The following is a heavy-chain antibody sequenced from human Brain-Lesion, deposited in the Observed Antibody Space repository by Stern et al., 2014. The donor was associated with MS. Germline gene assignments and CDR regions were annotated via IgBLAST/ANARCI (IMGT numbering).Heavy chain of an antibody. CDR2: IWPGDSDT. CDR3: ARRGDSSSSGFDY. J-gene: IGHJ4*02. CDR1: GYRFTSNW. V-gene: IGHV5-51*01. Sequence: VQLVESGAEVKKPGASLKISCKGSGYRFTSNWIGWVRQMAGKGLVRMGIIWPGDSDTRYSPSFQGQVTISADKPISTAYLQWSSRQASDTAMYYCARRGDSSSSGFDYWGQGTLVIVSS. D-gene: IGHD6-6*01.